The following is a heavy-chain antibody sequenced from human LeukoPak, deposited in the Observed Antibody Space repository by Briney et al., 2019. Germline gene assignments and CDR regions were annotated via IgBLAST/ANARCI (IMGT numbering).Heavy chain of an antibody. CDR1: GLTFRNYE. Sequence: GGSLRLSCGASGLTFRNYEMNWVRQAPGKGLEWISYISDSGTTKNYADSVKGRFAVSRDNAKNSLYLQMNSLRAEDTAVYYCARDPEVTTDSSGGFDYWGQGTRVTVPS. CDR2: ISDSGTTK. CDR3: ARDPEVTTDSSGGFDY. D-gene: IGHD2-21*02. V-gene: IGHV3-48*03. J-gene: IGHJ4*02.